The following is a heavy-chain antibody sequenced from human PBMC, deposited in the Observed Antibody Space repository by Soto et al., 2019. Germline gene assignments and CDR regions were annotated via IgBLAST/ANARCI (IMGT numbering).Heavy chain of an antibody. CDR3: ARHVVESLSFGEPVHHFDY. J-gene: IGHJ4*01. D-gene: IGHD3-10*01. CDR1: CGSISNYY. Sequence: QVQLQESGPGLVKPSETLSLTCTVSCGSISNYYWSWIRQPPGKGLEWIGYFYYTGITNYNPSLHSRISLSVDTSKNQFSLKLRSVTAADTAVYYCARHVVESLSFGEPVHHFDYWGHGTLVTVSS. V-gene: IGHV4-59*08. CDR2: FYYTGIT.